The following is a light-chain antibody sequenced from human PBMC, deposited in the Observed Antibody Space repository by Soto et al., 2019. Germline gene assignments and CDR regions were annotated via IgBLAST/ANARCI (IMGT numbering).Light chain of an antibody. CDR2: EIS. CDR1: SSDVGGYNY. CDR3: ASYTTSHVV. J-gene: IGLJ2*01. V-gene: IGLV2-14*01. Sequence: QSALTQPASVSGSPGQSITISCTGTSSDVGGYNYVSWYQHHPGNAPKLMIYEISNRPSGVSSRFSGSKSGNPASLTISGLQAEDESDYYCASYTTSHVVFGGGTKRTVL.